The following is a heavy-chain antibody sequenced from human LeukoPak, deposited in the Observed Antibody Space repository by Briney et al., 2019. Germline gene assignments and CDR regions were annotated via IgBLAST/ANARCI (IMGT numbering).Heavy chain of an antibody. CDR2: VFYNGST. J-gene: IGHJ4*02. V-gene: IGHV4-59*08. CDR1: GGSISNYF. D-gene: IGHD5-18*01. Sequence: SETLSLTCTVAGGSISNYFWSWIRQPPGKGLEWVGHVFYNGSTNYNPSLKSRVTISRDTSSIRFSLRLSSATAADTAVYYCARIEDVTRGYNHAYYFDYWGQGTLVTVSS. CDR3: ARIEDVTRGYNHAYYFDY.